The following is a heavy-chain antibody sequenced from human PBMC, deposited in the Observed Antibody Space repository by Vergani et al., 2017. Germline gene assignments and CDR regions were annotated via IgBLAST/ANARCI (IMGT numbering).Heavy chain of an antibody. CDR2: LSASDRRT. J-gene: IGHJ3*02. CDR1: GGSISSYY. CDR3: AKVGRSEVAGTFGAFDI. Sequence: VQLQESGPGLVKPSETLSLTCTVSGGSISSYYWSWIRQPPGKGLEWVSTLSASDRRTHYADSVKGRFTISRDISKNTLFLHMNSLRPEDTAVYYCAKVGRSEVAGTFGAFDIWGQGTMVTVSS. V-gene: IGHV3-23*01. D-gene: IGHD6-19*01.